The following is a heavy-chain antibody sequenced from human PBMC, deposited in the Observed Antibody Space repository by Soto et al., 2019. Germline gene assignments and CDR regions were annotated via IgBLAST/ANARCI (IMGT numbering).Heavy chain of an antibody. D-gene: IGHD6-19*01. V-gene: IGHV3-30-3*01. Sequence: GXSLRLSCAASGFTFSSYAMHWVNQAPGKGLEWVAVISYDGSNKYYADSVKGRFTISRDNSKNTLYLQMNRMRAEDTAVYYCARDRSSSGWYDYWGQGTLVTVSS. CDR2: ISYDGSNK. CDR1: GFTFSSYA. J-gene: IGHJ4*02. CDR3: ARDRSSSGWYDY.